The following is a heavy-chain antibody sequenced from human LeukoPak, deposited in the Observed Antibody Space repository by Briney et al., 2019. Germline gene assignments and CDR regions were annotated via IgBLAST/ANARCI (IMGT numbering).Heavy chain of an antibody. CDR1: GGSFSGYY. CDR3: ARGRAGDYVWAHDY. Sequence: SETLSLTCAVYGGSFSGYYWSWIRQPPGKGLEWIGEINHSGSTNYNPSLKSRVTISVDTSKNQFSLKPSSVTAADTAVYYCARGRAGDYVWAHDYWGQGTLVTVSS. V-gene: IGHV4-34*01. D-gene: IGHD3-16*01. J-gene: IGHJ4*02. CDR2: INHSGST.